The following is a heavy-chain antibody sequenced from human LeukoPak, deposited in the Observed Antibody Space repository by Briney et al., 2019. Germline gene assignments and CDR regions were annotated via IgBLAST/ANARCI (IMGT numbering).Heavy chain of an antibody. CDR3: ASYSGSYSGAPFDY. J-gene: IGHJ4*02. Sequence: GASVKVSCKASGYSFTSNYIHWVRQAPGQGLEWMGMIYPRDGSTSYAQKFQGRVTMTRDTSTSTVYMELSSLRSEDTAVYYCASYSGSYSGAPFDYWGQGTLVTVSS. CDR2: IYPRDGST. V-gene: IGHV1-46*01. CDR1: GYSFTSNY. D-gene: IGHD1-26*01.